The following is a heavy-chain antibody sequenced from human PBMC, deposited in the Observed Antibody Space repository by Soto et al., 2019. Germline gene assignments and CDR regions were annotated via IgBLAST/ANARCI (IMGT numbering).Heavy chain of an antibody. CDR2: INPKFGDT. D-gene: IGHD3-10*01. Sequence: HVQLVQSGAEVKEPGDSVRVSCEASGYTFTAYYIHWVRQAPGQGLEWMGWINPKFGDTTYAQDFQGRVSMTRDMSISTVYMELSRLPSDDTAIYYCARNMDYYYGPGSGNGHGVWGQGTTVTVFS. J-gene: IGHJ6*02. CDR1: GYTFTAYY. V-gene: IGHV1-2*02. CDR3: ARNMDYYYGPGSGNGHGV.